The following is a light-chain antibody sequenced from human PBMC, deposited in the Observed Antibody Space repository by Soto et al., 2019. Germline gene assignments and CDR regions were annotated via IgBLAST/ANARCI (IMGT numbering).Light chain of an antibody. CDR2: AAS. Sequence: DFQMTQSPSSLSASVGDRVTISCRASQSIISDLNWYQQKPGKAPKLLIYAASRLQSGVPSRFSGSGSGSDFTLTISGLQPEDFAIYYCQQSYSTPYTFGQGTKLEIK. J-gene: IGKJ2*01. V-gene: IGKV1-39*01. CDR3: QQSYSTPYT. CDR1: QSIISD.